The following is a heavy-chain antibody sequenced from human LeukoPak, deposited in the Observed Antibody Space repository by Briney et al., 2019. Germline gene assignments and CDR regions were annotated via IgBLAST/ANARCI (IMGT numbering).Heavy chain of an antibody. Sequence: SVKVSCKASGGTFSSCAISWVRQAPGQGLEWIGRIIPIFGTANYAQKFQGRVTITTDESTSTAYMELSSLRSEDTAVYYCARGGNYQYDFWSGYTPFDYWGQGTLVTVSS. J-gene: IGHJ4*02. CDR1: GGTFSSCA. CDR2: IIPIFGTA. D-gene: IGHD3-3*01. CDR3: ARGGNYQYDFWSGYTPFDY. V-gene: IGHV1-69*05.